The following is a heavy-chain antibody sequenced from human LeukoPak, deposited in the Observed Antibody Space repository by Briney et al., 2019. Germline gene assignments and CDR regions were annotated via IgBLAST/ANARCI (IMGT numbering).Heavy chain of an antibody. J-gene: IGHJ3*02. CDR2: IYYSGST. CDR3: ARGRPFDI. CDR1: GGSISSYY. V-gene: IGHV4-59*01. Sequence: SETLSLTCTVSGGSISSYYWSWIRQPPGKGLEWIGYIYYSGSTNYNPSLKSRVTISVDTSKNQFSLKLSSVTAADTAVYYCARGRPFDIWGQGTMVTVSS.